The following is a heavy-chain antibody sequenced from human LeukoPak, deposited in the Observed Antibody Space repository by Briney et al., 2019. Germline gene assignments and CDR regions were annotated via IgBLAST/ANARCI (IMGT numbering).Heavy chain of an antibody. J-gene: IGHJ4*02. Sequence: GGSLRLPCVASGFTFSSFWMHWVRQAPGKGLVWVSRTNTDGSSTSYADSVKGRFTISRDNAKNTLYLQMNNLRAEDTAVYYCIRGLGGTSDYWGQGTLVTVSS. V-gene: IGHV3-74*01. CDR1: GFTFSSFW. CDR3: IRGLGGTSDY. D-gene: IGHD4-23*01. CDR2: TNTDGSST.